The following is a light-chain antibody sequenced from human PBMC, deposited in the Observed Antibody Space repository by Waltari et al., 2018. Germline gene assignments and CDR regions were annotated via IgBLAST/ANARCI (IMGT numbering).Light chain of an antibody. V-gene: IGKV3-20*01. CDR1: QSLTKRY. Sequence: VLTQSPGALSLPPGERVTISCRASQSLTKRYLAWYQQKPGQAPRLLIYGASSRAAGIPDRFSGSGSGTDFTLTISRLEPEDFAVYYCQQYGSSIMYTFGQGTKLEIK. CDR2: GAS. CDR3: QQYGSSIMYT. J-gene: IGKJ2*01.